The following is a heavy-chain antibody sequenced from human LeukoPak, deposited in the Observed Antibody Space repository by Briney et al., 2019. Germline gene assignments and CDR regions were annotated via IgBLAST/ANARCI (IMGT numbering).Heavy chain of an antibody. D-gene: IGHD3-10*01. CDR2: INHSGST. Sequence: PSETLSLTCTVSGNSISSGYYWSWIRQPPGKGLEWIGEINHSGSTNYNPSLKSRVTISVDTPKNQFSLKLSSVTAADTAVYYCARQLITMVRGVYNWFDPWGQGTLVTVSS. V-gene: IGHV4-34*01. J-gene: IGHJ5*02. CDR3: ARQLITMVRGVYNWFDP. CDR1: GNSISSGYY.